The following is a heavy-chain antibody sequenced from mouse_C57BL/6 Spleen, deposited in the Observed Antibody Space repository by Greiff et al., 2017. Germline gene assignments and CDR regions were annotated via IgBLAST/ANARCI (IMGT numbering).Heavy chain of an antibody. D-gene: IGHD1-1*01. CDR3: AVTAVVAKGAMDY. CDR2: IYPRDGST. CDR1: GYTFTDPT. J-gene: IGHJ4*01. V-gene: IGHV1-78*01. Sequence: QVQLQQSDAELVKPGASVKISCKVSGYTFTDPTIHWMKQRPEPGLEWIGYIYPRDGSTKYNEKFKGKATLTADKSSSTAYMQLNSLTSEDSAVYFCAVTAVVAKGAMDYGGQGTSVTVSS.